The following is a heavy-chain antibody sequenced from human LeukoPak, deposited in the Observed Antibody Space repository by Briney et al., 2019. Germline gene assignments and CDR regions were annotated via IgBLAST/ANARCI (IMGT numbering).Heavy chain of an antibody. V-gene: IGHV3-74*01. CDR1: GFTFGRYW. D-gene: IGHD3-22*01. CDR3: ARGDYYDSSGYGAFDI. CDR2: ITTDGSGT. Sequence: GSLRLSCADSGFTFGRYWMHWVRQAPGKGLVWVSHITTDGSGTSYADSVKGRFTISRDNAKNTLYLQMNSLRAEDTAVYYCARGDYYDSSGYGAFDIWGQGTMVTVSS. J-gene: IGHJ3*02.